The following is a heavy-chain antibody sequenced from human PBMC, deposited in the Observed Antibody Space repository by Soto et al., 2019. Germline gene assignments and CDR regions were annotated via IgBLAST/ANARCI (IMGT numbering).Heavy chain of an antibody. CDR1: GYTFASYD. Sequence: QVQLVQSGAEVKKPGASVKVSCKASGYTFASYDINRVRQATGQGLEWMGWMNPNSGNTGYAQKFQGRVTMTRNTSISTAYMELSSLRSEDTAVYYCARGPLKGYCTNGVCYGNWFDPWGQGTLVTVSS. V-gene: IGHV1-8*01. D-gene: IGHD2-8*01. CDR2: MNPNSGNT. CDR3: ARGPLKGYCTNGVCYGNWFDP. J-gene: IGHJ5*02.